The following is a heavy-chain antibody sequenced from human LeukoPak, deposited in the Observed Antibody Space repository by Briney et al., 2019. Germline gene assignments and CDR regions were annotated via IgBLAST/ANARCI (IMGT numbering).Heavy chain of an antibody. CDR1: GGSISSGDYY. CDR3: AREDGDTRYYYYYGMDV. CDR2: IYYSGST. Sequence: SETLSLTCTVSGGSISSGDYYWSWLRQPPGKGLEWIGYIYYSGSTYYNPSLKSRVTISVDTSKNQFSLKLSSVTAADTAVYYCAREDGDTRYYYYYGMDVWGQGTTVIVSS. V-gene: IGHV4-30-4*01. D-gene: IGHD4-17*01. J-gene: IGHJ6*02.